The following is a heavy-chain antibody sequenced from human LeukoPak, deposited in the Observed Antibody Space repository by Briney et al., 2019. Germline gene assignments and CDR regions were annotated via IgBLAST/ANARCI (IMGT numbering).Heavy chain of an antibody. D-gene: IGHD2-15*01. J-gene: IGHJ5*02. Sequence: ASVKVSCKASGYTFTSYAMHWVRQAPGQRLKWMGWINAGNGNTKYSQKFQGRVTITRDTSASTAYMELSSLRSEDTAVYYCARDSSGGINWFDPWGQGTLVTVSS. CDR3: ARDSSGGINWFDP. V-gene: IGHV1-3*01. CDR2: INAGNGNT. CDR1: GYTFTSYA.